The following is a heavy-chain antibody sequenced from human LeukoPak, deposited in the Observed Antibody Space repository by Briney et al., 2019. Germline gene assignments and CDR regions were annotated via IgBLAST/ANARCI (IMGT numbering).Heavy chain of an antibody. D-gene: IGHD3/OR15-3a*01. V-gene: IGHV3-23*01. Sequence: GGSLRLSCAASGFTFSSNAMSWVRQAPGKGLEWVSVITGNTGSTYYADSVKGRFTISRDNSKNTLSLQMNSLRAEDTAVYYCAKDAVAQGTGGDYFDYWGRGTLVTVSS. CDR1: GFTFSSNA. J-gene: IGHJ4*02. CDR3: AKDAVAQGTGGDYFDY. CDR2: ITGNTGST.